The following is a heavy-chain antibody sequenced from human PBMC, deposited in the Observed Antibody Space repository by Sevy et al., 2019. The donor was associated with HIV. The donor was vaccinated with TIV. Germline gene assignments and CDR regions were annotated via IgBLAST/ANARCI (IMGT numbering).Heavy chain of an antibody. J-gene: IGHJ4*02. Sequence: GGYLRLSCAASGFTFSSYSMNWVRQAPGKGLEWVSSISSSSSYIYYTDSVKGRFTISRDNAKNSLYLQMNSLRAEDTAVYYCAREGCTRPHDYWGQGTRVTVSS. CDR1: GFTFSSYS. V-gene: IGHV3-21*01. CDR3: AREGCTRPHDY. CDR2: ISSSSSYI. D-gene: IGHD2-8*01.